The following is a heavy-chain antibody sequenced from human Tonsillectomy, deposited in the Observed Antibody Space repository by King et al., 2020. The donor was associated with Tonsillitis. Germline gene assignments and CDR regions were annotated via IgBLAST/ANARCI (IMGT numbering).Heavy chain of an antibody. D-gene: IGHD6-6*01. CDR1: GFAVSSKY. CDR3: AREGFPYSSSSGIFDY. J-gene: IGHJ4*02. CDR2: IYAGDNT. V-gene: IGHV3-66*01. Sequence: VQLVESWGGLVQPGGSLRLSCAASGFAVSSKYMSWVRQAPGKGLEWVSAIYAGDNTYYADSAKGRFIISRDNFKNTLYLQMNSLRAEDTAVYYCAREGFPYSSSSGIFDYWGQGTLVTVSS.